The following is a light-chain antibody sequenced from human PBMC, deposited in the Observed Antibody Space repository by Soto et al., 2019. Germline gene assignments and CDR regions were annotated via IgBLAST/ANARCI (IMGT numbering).Light chain of an antibody. CDR1: QSISSY. J-gene: IGKJ5*01. Sequence: DIRMTQAPSSLSASVGDRVTIPCRASQSISSYLNWYQQKPGKAPKLLIYAASSLQSGVPSRFSGSGSGTDFTLTISSLQPEDFATYYCQQSYSTHPITFGQGTRLEIK. CDR2: AAS. CDR3: QQSYSTHPIT. V-gene: IGKV1-39*01.